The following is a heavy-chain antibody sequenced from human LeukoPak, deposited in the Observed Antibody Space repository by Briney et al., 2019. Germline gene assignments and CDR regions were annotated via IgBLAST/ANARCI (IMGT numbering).Heavy chain of an antibody. CDR2: ISHSGST. CDR3: ARSSRHYDFWSGFDYYDV. Sequence: SETLSLTCAVYGGSFNNYSWSWIRQPPGKGLEWIGEISHSGSTNYNPSLKSRVTISVDTSKNQFSLKLSSVTAADTAVYYCARSSRHYDFWSGFDYYDVWGKGTTVTVSS. V-gene: IGHV4-34*01. D-gene: IGHD3-3*01. J-gene: IGHJ6*04. CDR1: GGSFNNYS.